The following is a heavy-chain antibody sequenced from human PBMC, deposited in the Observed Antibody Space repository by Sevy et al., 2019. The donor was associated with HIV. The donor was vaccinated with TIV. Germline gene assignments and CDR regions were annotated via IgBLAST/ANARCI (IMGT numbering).Heavy chain of an antibody. V-gene: IGHV3-53*01. J-gene: IGHJ4*02. CDR1: GVIVSSYY. CDR2: IYSDGNT. CDR3: TKGGSGSSGPGH. D-gene: IGHD3-16*01. Sequence: LSLTCAASGVIVSSYYMSWVRQAPGKGLEWVSVIYSDGNTYYADSVKGRFTISRDNPKNTLYLQMNRLRSGDTAVYYCTKGGSGSSGPGHWGRGTLVTVSS.